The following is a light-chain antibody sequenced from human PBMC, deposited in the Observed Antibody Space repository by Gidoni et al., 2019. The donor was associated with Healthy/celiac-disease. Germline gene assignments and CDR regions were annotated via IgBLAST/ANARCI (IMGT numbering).Light chain of an antibody. Sequence: QSVLTQPPSASGTPGQGVTIACSGSSSNIGSNTVNWYQQLPGTAPKLLIYSNNPRPSGVPDRFSGSKSGTSASLAISGLQSEDEADYYCAAWDDSLNGRVFGGGTKLTVL. CDR1: SSNIGSNT. J-gene: IGLJ2*01. CDR3: AAWDDSLNGRV. V-gene: IGLV1-44*01. CDR2: SNN.